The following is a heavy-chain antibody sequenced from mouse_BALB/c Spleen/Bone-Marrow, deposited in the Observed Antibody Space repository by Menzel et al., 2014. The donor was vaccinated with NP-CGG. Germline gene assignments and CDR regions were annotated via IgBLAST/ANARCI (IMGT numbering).Heavy chain of an antibody. CDR3: ASYYYGSSSFAY. CDR1: GFNIKDTY. J-gene: IGHJ3*01. D-gene: IGHD1-1*01. CDR2: IDPANGNT. V-gene: IGHV14-3*02. Sequence: EVMLVESGAELVKPGASVKLSCTASGFNIKDTYMHWAKQRPEQGLEWIGRIDPANGNTKYDPEFQGKATITADTSSNTAYLQLSSLTSEDTAVYYCASYYYGSSSFAYWGQGTLVTVSA.